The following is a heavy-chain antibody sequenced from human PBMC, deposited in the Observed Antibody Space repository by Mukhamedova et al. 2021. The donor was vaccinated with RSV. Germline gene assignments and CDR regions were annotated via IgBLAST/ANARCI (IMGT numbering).Heavy chain of an antibody. Sequence: GGTTYYNPSLKSRVTMSVDTSKNQFSLNMSSVTATDTAVYYCARPLRGYSGDDFDAWGQGTLVTVSS. V-gene: IGHV4-39*01. CDR2: GGTT. D-gene: IGHD5-12*01. CDR3: ARPLRGYSGDDFDA. J-gene: IGHJ5*02.